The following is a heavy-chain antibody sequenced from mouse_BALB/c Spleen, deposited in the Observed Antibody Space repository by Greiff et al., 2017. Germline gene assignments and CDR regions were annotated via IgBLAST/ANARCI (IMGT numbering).Heavy chain of an antibody. J-gene: IGHJ4*01. Sequence: VQLQQSGAELVRPGTSVKISCKASGYTFTNYWLGWVKQRPGHGLEWIGDIYPGGGYTNYNEKFKGKATLTADTSSSTAYMQLSSLTSEDSAVYFCARSGYDYDDDYYAMDYWGQGTSVTVSS. CDR3: ARSGYDYDDDYYAMDY. V-gene: IGHV1-63*02. CDR2: IYPGGGYT. D-gene: IGHD2-4*01. CDR1: GYTFTNYW.